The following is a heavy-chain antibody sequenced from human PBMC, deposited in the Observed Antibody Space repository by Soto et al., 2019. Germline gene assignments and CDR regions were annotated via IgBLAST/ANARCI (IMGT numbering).Heavy chain of an antibody. D-gene: IGHD3-10*01. CDR2: MYNSGST. CDR3: ARDNGYGLGIPSWGDAFDI. CDR1: GGSITGYY. Sequence: SETLSLTCTFSGGSITGYYWSWIRQPPGKGLEWIGYMYNSGSTKYNPSLKSRVTISVDKSKNQFSLKLSSVTAADTAVYYCARDNGYGLGIPSWGDAFDIWGQGTMVTVSS. V-gene: IGHV4-59*01. J-gene: IGHJ3*02.